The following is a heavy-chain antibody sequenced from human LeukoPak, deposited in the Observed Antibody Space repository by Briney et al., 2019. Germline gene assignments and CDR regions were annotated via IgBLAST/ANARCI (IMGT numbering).Heavy chain of an antibody. V-gene: IGHV4-34*01. D-gene: IGHD6-13*01. CDR2: INHSGST. Sequence: SETLSLTCAVYGGSFSGYYWSWIRQPPGKGLEWIGEINHSGSTNYNPSLKSRVTISVDTSKNQFSLKLSSVTAADTAVYYCAKQPGYSSSWPFDYWGQGTLVTVSS. CDR3: AKQPGYSSSWPFDY. CDR1: GGSFSGYY. J-gene: IGHJ4*02.